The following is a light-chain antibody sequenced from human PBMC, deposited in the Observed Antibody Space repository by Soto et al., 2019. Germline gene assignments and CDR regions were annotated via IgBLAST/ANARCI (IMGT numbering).Light chain of an antibody. CDR1: QLSSSN. CDR3: QQYNDLPRT. Sequence: IVMKKNPSTLPVSPEESVTLSCRASQLSSSNVACCQRRPGQAPRLLIYGSSTRATGVPPRFSGSASGTEFTHAIGSRQSEDFGVYYMQQYNDLPRTIGQGTRLEIK. CDR2: GSS. V-gene: IGKV3-15*01. J-gene: IGKJ5*01.